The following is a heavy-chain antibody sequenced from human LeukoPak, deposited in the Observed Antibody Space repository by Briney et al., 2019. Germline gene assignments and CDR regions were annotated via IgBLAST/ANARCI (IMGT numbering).Heavy chain of an antibody. CDR3: GRIAINANNGMDV. Sequence: PGGSLRLSCAASGFTFSSYAMSWVRQAPGKGLEWVSVISGGATSTYYADSVKGRFSVSRDNSKMPYLQMNSLRAEDTAVYYCGRIAINANNGMDVWGQGTTVTVSS. J-gene: IGHJ6*02. CDR2: ISGGATST. D-gene: IGHD1/OR15-1a*01. CDR1: GFTFSSYA. V-gene: IGHV3-23*01.